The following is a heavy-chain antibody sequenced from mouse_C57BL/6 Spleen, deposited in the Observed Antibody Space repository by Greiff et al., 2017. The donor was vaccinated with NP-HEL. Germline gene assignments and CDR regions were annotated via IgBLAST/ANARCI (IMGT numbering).Heavy chain of an antibody. CDR3: ARQGLGNYVDY. CDR2: IYPGDGDT. V-gene: IGHV1-82*01. J-gene: IGHJ2*01. D-gene: IGHD3-3*01. CDR1: GYAFSSSW. Sequence: VQLQQSGPELVKPGASVKISCKASGYAFSSSWMNWVKQRPGKGLEWIGRIYPGDGDTNYNGKFKGKATLTADKSSSTAYMQLSSLTSEDSAVYFCARQGLGNYVDYWGQGTTLTVSS.